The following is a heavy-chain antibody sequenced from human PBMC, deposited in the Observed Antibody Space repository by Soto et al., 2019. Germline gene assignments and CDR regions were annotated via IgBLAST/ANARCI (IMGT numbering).Heavy chain of an antibody. Sequence: QVQLVESGGGVVQPGRSLRLSCAASGFTFSSYGMHWVRQAPGKGLEWVAVISYDESNKYYADSVKGRFTISRDNSKNTLYLQMNSLRAEDTAVYYCAKDGVLLWFGGDNWFDPWGQGTLVTVSS. CDR3: AKDGVLLWFGGDNWFDP. J-gene: IGHJ5*02. CDR2: ISYDESNK. D-gene: IGHD3-10*01. CDR1: GFTFSSYG. V-gene: IGHV3-30*18.